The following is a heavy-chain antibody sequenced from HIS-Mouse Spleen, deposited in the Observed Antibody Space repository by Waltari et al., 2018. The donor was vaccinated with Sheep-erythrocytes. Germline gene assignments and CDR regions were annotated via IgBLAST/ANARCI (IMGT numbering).Heavy chain of an antibody. Sequence: ISSGGYYCSWIRQHPGKGLEWIGYIYYSGSTYYNPSLKSRVTMSVDTSKSQFSLKLSSVTAADTAVYYCARDPLTGADYWGQGTLVTVSS. CDR2: IYYSGST. V-gene: IGHV4-31*02. D-gene: IGHD7-27*01. CDR3: ARDPLTGADY. J-gene: IGHJ4*02. CDR1: ISSGGYY.